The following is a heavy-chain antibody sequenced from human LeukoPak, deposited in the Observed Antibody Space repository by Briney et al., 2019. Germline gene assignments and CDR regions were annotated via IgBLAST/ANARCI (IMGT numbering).Heavy chain of an antibody. D-gene: IGHD6-13*01. CDR3: ARGAGEGSSSNDY. Sequence: SGTLSLTCAVSGGSISRSKWWGWVRQPPGKGLEWIGEIDRSGSTNYKSSLKSRVTISVDKSKNQFSLQLSSVTAADTAVYYCARGAGEGSSSNDYWGQGTLVTVSS. CDR2: IDRSGST. V-gene: IGHV4-4*02. CDR1: GGSISRSKW. J-gene: IGHJ4*02.